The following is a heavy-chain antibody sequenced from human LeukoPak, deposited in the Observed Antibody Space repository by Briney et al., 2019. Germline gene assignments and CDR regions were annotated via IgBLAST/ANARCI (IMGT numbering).Heavy chain of an antibody. CDR1: GYTFTSYY. CDR2: INPSGGST. D-gene: IGHD3-10*01. J-gene: IGHJ4*02. CDR3: ARDLSARYYYGSGSQFDY. V-gene: IGHV1-46*01. Sequence: ASVKVSCKASGYTFTSYYMHWVRQAPGQGLEWMGIINPSGGSTSHAQKFQGRVTMTRDTSTSTVYMELSSLRSEDTAVYYCARDLSARYYYGSGSQFDYWGQGTLVTVSS.